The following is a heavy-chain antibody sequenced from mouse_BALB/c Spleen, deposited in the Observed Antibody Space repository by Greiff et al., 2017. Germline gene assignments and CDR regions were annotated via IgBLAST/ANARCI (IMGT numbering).Heavy chain of an antibody. J-gene: IGHJ4*01. D-gene: IGHD1-1*01. V-gene: IGHV5-17*02. CDR2: ISSGSSTI. Sequence: EVQVVESGGGLVQPGGSRKLSCAASGFTFSSFGMHWVRQAPEKGLEWVAYISSGSSTIYYADTVKGRFTISRDNPKNTLFLQMTSLRSEDTAMYYCARSYYYGSSHYYAMDYWGQGTSVTVSS. CDR1: GFTFSSFG. CDR3: ARSYYYGSSHYYAMDY.